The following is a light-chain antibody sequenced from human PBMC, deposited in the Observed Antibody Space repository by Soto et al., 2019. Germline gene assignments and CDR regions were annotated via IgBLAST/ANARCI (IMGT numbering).Light chain of an antibody. CDR1: QTVSSSH. CDR3: QHIGSSPPKYT. J-gene: IGKJ2*01. Sequence: EVVLTQSPGTLSLSPGERATLSCRASQTVSSSHLAWYQQKPGQAPRLLIYGASDRATDIPDMFSGSGSGTDFTLTISRLEPDDFAVYYCQHIGSSPPKYTFGQGSKLVIK. CDR2: GAS. V-gene: IGKV3-20*01.